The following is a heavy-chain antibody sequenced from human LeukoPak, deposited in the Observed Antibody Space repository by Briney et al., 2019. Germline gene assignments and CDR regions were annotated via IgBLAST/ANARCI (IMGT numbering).Heavy chain of an antibody. J-gene: IGHJ4*02. CDR1: GFTFSSYS. CDR3: AREDSSSWKLDY. V-gene: IGHV3-48*02. D-gene: IGHD6-13*01. Sequence: GGSLRLSCAASGFTFSSYSMNWVRQAPGKGLEWVSYISSSSSTIFYADSVRGRFTISRDNAQNSLYLQMNSLRDEDTAVYYCAREDSSSWKLDYWGQGTLVTVSS. CDR2: ISSSSSTI.